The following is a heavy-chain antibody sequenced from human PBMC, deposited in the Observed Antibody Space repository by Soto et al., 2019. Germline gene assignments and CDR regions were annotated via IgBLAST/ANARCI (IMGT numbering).Heavy chain of an antibody. J-gene: IGHJ6*02. Sequence: GSVKVSCKASGYTFTGYYMHWVLQAPGQGLERMGWINPNSGGTNYAQKFQGRVTMTRDTSISTAYMELSRLRSDDTAVYYCARDQSGTTELYYYYGMDVWGQGTTVTVSS. V-gene: IGHV1-2*02. CDR1: GYTFTGYY. CDR3: ARDQSGTTELYYYYGMDV. D-gene: IGHD1-1*01. CDR2: INPNSGGT.